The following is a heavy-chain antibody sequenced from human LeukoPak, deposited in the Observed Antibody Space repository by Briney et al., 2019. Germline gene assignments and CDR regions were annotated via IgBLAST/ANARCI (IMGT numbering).Heavy chain of an antibody. V-gene: IGHV3-21*01. J-gene: IGHJ6*02. Sequence: PGGSLRLSCAASGFTFSSYSMNWVRQAPGKGLEWVSSTSSSSSYIYYADSVKGRFTISRDNAKSSLYLQMNSLRAEDTAVYYCARDLMTAIGSAYYGMDVWGQGTTVTVSS. CDR3: ARDLMTAIGSAYYGMDV. D-gene: IGHD2-21*02. CDR1: GFTFSSYS. CDR2: TSSSSSYI.